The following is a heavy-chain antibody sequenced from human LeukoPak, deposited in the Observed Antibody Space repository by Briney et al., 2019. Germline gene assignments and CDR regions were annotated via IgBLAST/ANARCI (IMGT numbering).Heavy chain of an antibody. CDR3: ARTVAGNYFQH. V-gene: IGHV4-31*03. D-gene: IGHD6-19*01. CDR1: GGSISSGGYY. J-gene: IGHJ1*01. Sequence: SETLSLTCTVSGGSISSGGYYWNWIRQHPGKGLEWIGYIYYSGSTYYNPSLKSRVTISVDTSKNQFSLKLSSVTAADTAVYYCARTVAGNYFQHWGQGTLVTVSS. CDR2: IYYSGST.